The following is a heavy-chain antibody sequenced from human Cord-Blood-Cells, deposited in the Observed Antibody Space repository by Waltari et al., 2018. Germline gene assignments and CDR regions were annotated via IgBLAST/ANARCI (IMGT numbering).Heavy chain of an antibody. J-gene: IGHJ5*02. CDR2: IYPGDSDT. CDR1: GYSFTSYW. Sequence: EVQLVQSGAEVKKPGESLKISCKGSGYSFTSYWIGWVRQMPGKGLEWMGIIYPGDSDTRYGPSFQVQVTISADKSISTAYLQWSSLKASDTAMYYCARVLSDSSGYYYWFDPWGQGTLVTVSS. V-gene: IGHV5-51*01. CDR3: ARVLSDSSGYYYWFDP. D-gene: IGHD3-22*01.